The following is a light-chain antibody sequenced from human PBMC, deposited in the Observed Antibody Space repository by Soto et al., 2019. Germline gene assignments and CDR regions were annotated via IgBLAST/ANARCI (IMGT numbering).Light chain of an antibody. Sequence: DIVLTQSPGTLSLSPGERATLSCRASQSVSSSYLAWYQQKPGQAPRLLIYGASSRAAGIPDRFSGSGSGTEFTLTIRRLEPEDFAVYYCQQYGSSPWTFGQGTKVDIK. CDR1: QSVSSSY. J-gene: IGKJ1*01. CDR2: GAS. V-gene: IGKV3-20*01. CDR3: QQYGSSPWT.